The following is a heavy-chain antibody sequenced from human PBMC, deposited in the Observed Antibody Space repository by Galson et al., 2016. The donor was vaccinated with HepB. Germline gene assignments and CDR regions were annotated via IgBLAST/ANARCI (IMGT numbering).Heavy chain of an antibody. Sequence: SLRLSCAASGFTFSAYAMHWVRQGPGKGLEWVALISTDGGNEHYADSLKGRFTISRDNSKNILYLQMNSLRTEDTAVYFCAGPFDDDGFDFGFWGQGTLVTVSS. CDR2: ISTDGGNE. CDR1: GFTFSAYA. J-gene: IGHJ4*02. CDR3: AGPFDDDGFDFGF. V-gene: IGHV3-30*03. D-gene: IGHD3-9*01.